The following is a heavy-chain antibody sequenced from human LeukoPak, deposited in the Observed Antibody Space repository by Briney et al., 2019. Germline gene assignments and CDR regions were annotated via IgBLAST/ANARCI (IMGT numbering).Heavy chain of an antibody. CDR3: ARESPGATRDY. J-gene: IGHJ4*02. CDR1: GFTFSSYE. CDR2: ISSSGSTI. D-gene: IGHD1-26*01. Sequence: GGSLRLSCAAPGFTFSSYEMNWVRQAPGKGLEWVSYISSSGSTIYYADSVKGRFTISRDNAKNSLYLQMNSLRAEDTAVYYCARESPGATRDYWGQGILVTVSS. V-gene: IGHV3-48*03.